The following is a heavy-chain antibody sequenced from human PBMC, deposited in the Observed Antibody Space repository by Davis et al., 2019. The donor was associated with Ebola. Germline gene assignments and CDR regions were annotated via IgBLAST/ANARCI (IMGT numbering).Heavy chain of an antibody. Sequence: AASVKVSCKASGGTFSSYAISWVRQAPGQGLEWMGGIIPIFGTANYAQKFQGRVTMTTDTSTSTAYMELRSLRSDDTAVYYCARDLAVAPFDPWGQGTLVTVSS. CDR2: IIPIFGTA. J-gene: IGHJ5*02. V-gene: IGHV1-69*05. CDR1: GGTFSSYA. D-gene: IGHD6-19*01. CDR3: ARDLAVAPFDP.